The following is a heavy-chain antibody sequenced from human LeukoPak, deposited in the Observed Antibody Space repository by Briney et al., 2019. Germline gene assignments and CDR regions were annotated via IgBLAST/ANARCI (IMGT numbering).Heavy chain of an antibody. J-gene: IGHJ4*02. V-gene: IGHV3-48*01. D-gene: IGHD2-2*02. Sequence: GGSLRLSCAASGFTFSSYSMNWVRQAPGKGLEWVSYISSSSSTIYYADSVKGRFTISRDNAKNSLYLQMNSLRAEDTAVYYCARSTLGYCSSTSCYTNFEDYWGQGTLVTVSS. CDR2: ISSSSSTI. CDR1: GFTFSSYS. CDR3: ARSTLGYCSSTSCYTNFEDY.